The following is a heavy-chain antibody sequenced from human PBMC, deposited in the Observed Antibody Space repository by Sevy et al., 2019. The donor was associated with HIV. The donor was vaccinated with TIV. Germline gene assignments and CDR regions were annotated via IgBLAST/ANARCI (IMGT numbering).Heavy chain of an antibody. Sequence: GGSLRLSCVGSGFTFEDYALHWVRQAPGKGLERASGISWNSGSLDYADSVRGRFTIFSDNAKKTLYLQMDSLRSEDTALYHCVKTPMTEAAPFFDFWGQGTAVTVSS. CDR1: GFTFEDYA. D-gene: IGHD6-19*01. CDR2: ISWNSGSL. J-gene: IGHJ4*02. V-gene: IGHV3-9*01. CDR3: VKTPMTEAAPFFDF.